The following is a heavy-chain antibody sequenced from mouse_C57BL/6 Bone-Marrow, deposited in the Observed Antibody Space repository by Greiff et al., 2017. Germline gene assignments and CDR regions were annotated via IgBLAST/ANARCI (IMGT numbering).Heavy chain of an antibody. CDR3: ARRYYGSPYAMDY. D-gene: IGHD1-1*01. CDR1: GFTFSDYG. V-gene: IGHV5-15*04. Sequence: DVKLVESGGGLVQPGGSLKLSCAASGFTFSDYGMAWVRQAPRKGPEWVAFISNLAYSIYYADTVTGRFTISRENAKNTLYLEMSSLRSEDTAMYYCARRYYGSPYAMDYWGQGTSVTVSS. J-gene: IGHJ4*01. CDR2: ISNLAYSI.